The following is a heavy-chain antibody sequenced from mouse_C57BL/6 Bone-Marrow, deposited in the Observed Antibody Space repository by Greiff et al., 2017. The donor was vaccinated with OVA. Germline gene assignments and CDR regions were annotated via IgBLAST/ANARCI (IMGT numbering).Heavy chain of an antibody. D-gene: IGHD1-1*01. V-gene: IGHV5-12*01. CDR2: ISNGGGST. J-gene: IGHJ1*03. CDR1: GFTFSDYY. Sequence: EVKLMESGGGLVQPGGSLKLSCAASGFTFSDYYMYWVRQTPEKRLEWVAYISNGGGSTYYPDTVKGRFTISRDNAKNTLYLQMSRLKSEDTAMYYCARQGITTVVATDWYFDVWGTGTTVTVSS. CDR3: ARQGITTVVATDWYFDV.